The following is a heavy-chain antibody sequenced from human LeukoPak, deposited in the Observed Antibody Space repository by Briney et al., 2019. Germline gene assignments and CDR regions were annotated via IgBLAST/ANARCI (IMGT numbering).Heavy chain of an antibody. J-gene: IGHJ6*03. CDR3: AKVGCAYSSSSGYYYYMDV. CDR1: GDFISSYY. D-gene: IGHD6-6*01. CDR2: MYYTGSS. V-gene: IGHV4-59*01. Sequence: SETLSLTCTVSGDFISSYYWSWIRQPPGKGLEWIGYMYYTGSSNYNPSLKSRVTISVDTSKGQFSLKVTSVTTADTAVYYCAKVGCAYSSSSGYYYYMDVWGKGTTVTVSS.